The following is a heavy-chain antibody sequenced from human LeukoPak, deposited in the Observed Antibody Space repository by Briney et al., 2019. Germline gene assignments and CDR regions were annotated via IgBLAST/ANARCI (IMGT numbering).Heavy chain of an antibody. CDR1: EYSFTNYW. Sequence: GESLKISCKGSEYSFTNYWIGWVRQMPGEGLELMVIIFPGDSDTRYSPSFQGQVTISADKSISTAYLQWSSLKASDTAMYYCARLRSYDFLDYWGRGTLVTVSS. CDR3: ARLRSYDFLDY. CDR2: IFPGDSDT. V-gene: IGHV5-51*01. J-gene: IGHJ4*02. D-gene: IGHD3-3*01.